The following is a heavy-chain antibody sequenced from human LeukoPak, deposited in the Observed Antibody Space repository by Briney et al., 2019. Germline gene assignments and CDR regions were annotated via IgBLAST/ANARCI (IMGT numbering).Heavy chain of an antibody. V-gene: IGHV3-30*18. D-gene: IGHD2-15*01. CDR3: AKDRGYCSGGSCYFIDY. J-gene: IGHJ4*02. Sequence: GRSLGLSCAASGFTFSNYGMHWVRQAPGKGLEWVAVISYDGSNKYYGDSVKGRFTISRDNSKNTLYLEMNSLRAEDTAVYYCAKDRGYCSGGSCYFIDYWGQGTLVTVSS. CDR2: ISYDGSNK. CDR1: GFTFSNYG.